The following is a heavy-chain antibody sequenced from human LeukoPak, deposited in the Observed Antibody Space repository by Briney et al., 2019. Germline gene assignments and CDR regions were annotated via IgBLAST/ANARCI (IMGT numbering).Heavy chain of an antibody. CDR1: GGSISSNY. CDR3: ASGSAVAAAGDY. V-gene: IGHV4-59*01. CDR2: IYYSGST. Sequence: NPSETLSLTCTVSGGSISSNYWNWIRQPPGKGLEWIGYIYYSGSTNYNPSLKSRVTISVDTSKNQFSLRLSSVTAADTAVYYCASGSAVAAAGDYWSQGTLVTVSS. J-gene: IGHJ4*02. D-gene: IGHD6-13*01.